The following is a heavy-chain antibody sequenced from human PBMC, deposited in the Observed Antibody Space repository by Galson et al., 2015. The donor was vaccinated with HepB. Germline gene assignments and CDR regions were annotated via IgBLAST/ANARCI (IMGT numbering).Heavy chain of an antibody. CDR3: SRFTRSSYYGRIGNDY. CDR1: GFTFGHYA. J-gene: IGHJ4*02. D-gene: IGHD1-26*01. V-gene: IGHV3-49*03. CDR2: IRSKAYGGTT. Sequence: SLRLSCATSGFTFGHYAMSWFRQAPGKGLEWVGFIRSKAYGGTTEYAASVKGRFTISGDDSRSIAYLQMNSLKTEDTAVYYCSRFTRSSYYGRIGNDYWGQGTLVTVSS.